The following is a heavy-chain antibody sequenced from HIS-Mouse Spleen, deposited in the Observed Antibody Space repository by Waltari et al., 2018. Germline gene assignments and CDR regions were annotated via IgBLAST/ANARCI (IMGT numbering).Heavy chain of an antibody. CDR2: IYYSGGT. J-gene: IGHJ2*01. V-gene: IGHV4-39*07. Sequence: QLQLQESGPGLVKPSETLSLTCTVSGGSISSSSYYWCWIRQPPGKGLEWIGSIYYSGGTYYNPSRQGPGSISVDTSKTQFSLKLSSVTAAATAVYYCAREIPYSSSWYDWYFDLWGRGTLVTVSS. CDR3: AREIPYSSSWYDWYFDL. CDR1: GGSISSSSYY. D-gene: IGHD6-13*01.